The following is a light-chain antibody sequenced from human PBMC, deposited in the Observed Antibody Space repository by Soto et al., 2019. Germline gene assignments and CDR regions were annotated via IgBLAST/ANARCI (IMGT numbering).Light chain of an antibody. CDR3: QQYNNWLSWT. J-gene: IGKJ1*01. CDR2: GAS. V-gene: IGKV3-15*01. Sequence: EIVMTQSPATLSVSPGERATLSCRASQSVGSNLAWYQQKPGQAPRLLIYGASTRANGIPARFSGSGSGTEFTLTISSLQSEDFAVYYCQQYNNWLSWTFGQGTKVEIK. CDR1: QSVGSN.